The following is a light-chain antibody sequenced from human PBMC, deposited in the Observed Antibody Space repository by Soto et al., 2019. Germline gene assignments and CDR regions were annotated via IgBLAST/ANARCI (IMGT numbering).Light chain of an antibody. Sequence: QSVLTQLASVSGSPGQSIPISCTRTSSDVGSYNLVSWYQQHPGKAPKVMIYEVSKRPSGVSNRFSGSKSSNTASLTISGLKDEEDADYYCCSYGGSYVFGTGTRVTVL. V-gene: IGLV2-23*02. CDR3: CSYGGSYV. CDR2: EVS. J-gene: IGLJ1*01. CDR1: SSDVGSYNL.